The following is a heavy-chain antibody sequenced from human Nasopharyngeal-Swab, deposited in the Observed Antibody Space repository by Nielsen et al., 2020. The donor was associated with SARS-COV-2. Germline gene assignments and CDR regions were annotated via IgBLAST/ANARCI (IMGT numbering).Heavy chain of an antibody. J-gene: IGHJ6*02. CDR2: INTNTGNP. V-gene: IGHV7-4-1*02. Sequence: WVRQAPGQGLEWMGWINTNTGNPTYAQGFTGRFVFSLDTSVSTAYLQISGLKAEDTAVYYCARVRDAYYDFWSGYGMDVWGQGTTVTVSS. D-gene: IGHD3-3*01. CDR3: ARVRDAYYDFWSGYGMDV.